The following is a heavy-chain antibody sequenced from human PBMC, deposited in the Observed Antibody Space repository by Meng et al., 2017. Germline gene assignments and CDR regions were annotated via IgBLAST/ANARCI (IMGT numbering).Heavy chain of an antibody. D-gene: IGHD5-18*01. CDR2: ISSSSSYI. V-gene: IGHV3-21*01. CDR3: ARGPEWGIQLWLGGFDY. Sequence: GESLKISCAASGFTFSSYSMNWVRQAPGKGLEWVSSISSSSSYIYYADSVKGRFTISRDNAKNSLYLQMNSLRAEDTAVYYCARGPEWGIQLWLGGFDYWGQGTLVTVSS. CDR1: GFTFSSYS. J-gene: IGHJ4*02.